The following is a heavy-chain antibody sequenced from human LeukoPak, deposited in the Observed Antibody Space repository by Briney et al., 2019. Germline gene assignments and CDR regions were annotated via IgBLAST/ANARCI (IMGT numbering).Heavy chain of an antibody. CDR1: GFTFSSYS. CDR3: AKNAFTMVRGVRVGMDV. V-gene: IGHV3-21*01. D-gene: IGHD3-10*01. Sequence: GGSLRLSCAASGFTFSSYSMNWVRQAPGKGLEWVSSISSSSSYIYYADSVKGRFTISRDNAKNSLYLQMNSLRAEDTAVYYCAKNAFTMVRGVRVGMDVWGQGPTVTVSS. CDR2: ISSSSSYI. J-gene: IGHJ6*02.